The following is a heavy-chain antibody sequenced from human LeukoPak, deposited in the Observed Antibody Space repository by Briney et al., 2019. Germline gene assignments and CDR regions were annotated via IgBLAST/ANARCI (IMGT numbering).Heavy chain of an antibody. Sequence: GASVKVSCKASGYTFTSYDINWVRQASGQGVEWMGWMNPNSGNTGYAQKFQGRVTMTRNTSISTAYMELSSLRSEDTAVYYCARGIRRDGYKSSLHYWGQGTLVTVSS. D-gene: IGHD5-24*01. CDR1: GYTFTSYD. CDR3: ARGIRRDGYKSSLHY. CDR2: MNPNSGNT. V-gene: IGHV1-8*01. J-gene: IGHJ4*02.